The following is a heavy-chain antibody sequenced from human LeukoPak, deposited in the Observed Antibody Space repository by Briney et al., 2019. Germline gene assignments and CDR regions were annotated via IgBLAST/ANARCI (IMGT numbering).Heavy chain of an antibody. CDR1: GGSISSSRSY. CDR2: IYYSGST. D-gene: IGHD6-13*01. Sequence: SSETLSLTCTVSGGSISSSRSYWGWIRQPPGKGLEWIGSIYYSGSTYHNPSLKSRVTISVDTSKNQFSLKLRSVTAADTAVYYCARGIGGIAAATGWFDPWGQGTLVTVSS. CDR3: ARGIGGIAAATGWFDP. V-gene: IGHV4-39*01. J-gene: IGHJ5*02.